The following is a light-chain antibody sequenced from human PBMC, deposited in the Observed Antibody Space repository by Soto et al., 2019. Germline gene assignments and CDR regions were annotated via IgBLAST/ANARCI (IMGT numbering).Light chain of an antibody. Sequence: EIVLTQSPGTLSLSPGERATLSCRASQSINSNYLAWYQQKPGQAPRLLIYGASSRATGIPDRFSGSGSATDFTLTISRLEPEDFAVYYCHQYGSSPWTFGQGTKVEIK. J-gene: IGKJ1*01. CDR3: HQYGSSPWT. V-gene: IGKV3-20*01. CDR2: GAS. CDR1: QSINSNY.